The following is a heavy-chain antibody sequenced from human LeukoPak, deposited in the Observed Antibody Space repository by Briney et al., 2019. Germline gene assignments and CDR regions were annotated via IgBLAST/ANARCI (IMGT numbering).Heavy chain of an antibody. CDR1: GGSISSYY. V-gene: IGHV4-4*07. Sequence: SETLSLTCTVSGGSISSYYWSWIRQPAGKGLEWIGRIYTSGSTNYNPSLKSRVTMSVDTSKNQFSLKLSSVTAADTAVYYCARNNAEYSIAVAGTGWFDPWGQGTLVTVSS. CDR2: IYTSGST. J-gene: IGHJ5*02. CDR3: ARNNAEYSIAVAGTGWFDP. D-gene: IGHD6-13*01.